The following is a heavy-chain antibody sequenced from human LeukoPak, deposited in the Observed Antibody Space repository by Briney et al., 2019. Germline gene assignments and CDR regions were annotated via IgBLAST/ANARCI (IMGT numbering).Heavy chain of an antibody. CDR2: IRYDGSNK. CDR3: AKDGSGAGVATEL. CDR1: GITFSSYA. V-gene: IGHV3-30*02. J-gene: IGHJ4*02. Sequence: HPGGSLRLSCAASGITFSSYAMHWVRQAPGKGLEWVAFIRYDGSNKYYADSVKGRFTISRDNSKNTLYLQMNSLRAEDTAVYYCAKDGSGAGVATELWGQGTLVTVSS. D-gene: IGHD5-12*01.